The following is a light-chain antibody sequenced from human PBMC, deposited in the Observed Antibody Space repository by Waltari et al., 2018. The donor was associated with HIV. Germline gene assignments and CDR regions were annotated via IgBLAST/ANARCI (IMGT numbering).Light chain of an antibody. CDR3: QQYYSTPPYT. Sequence: DIVLTPSPDSLAVSLGARDTINCQFRQSGLYRSTHKHYLAWYQQKPGQPPKLLIYWASTRESGVPDRFSGSGSGTDFTLTISSLQAEDVAVYYWQQYYSTPPYTFGQGTKLEIK. CDR1: QSGLYRSTHKHY. V-gene: IGKV4-1*01. CDR2: WAS. J-gene: IGKJ2*01.